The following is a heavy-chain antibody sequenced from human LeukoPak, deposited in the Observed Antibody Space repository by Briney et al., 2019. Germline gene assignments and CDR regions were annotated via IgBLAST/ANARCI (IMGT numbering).Heavy chain of an antibody. Sequence: SETLSLTCTVSGGSISSYYWSWIRQPPGKGLEWIGYIYYSGSTNYNPSLKSRVTISVDTSKNQFSLQLNSVTPEDTAVYYCASTHGHIDHWGQGILVTVSS. CDR1: GGSISSYY. V-gene: IGHV4-59*12. D-gene: IGHD2-8*01. J-gene: IGHJ5*02. CDR3: ASTHGHIDH. CDR2: IYYSGST.